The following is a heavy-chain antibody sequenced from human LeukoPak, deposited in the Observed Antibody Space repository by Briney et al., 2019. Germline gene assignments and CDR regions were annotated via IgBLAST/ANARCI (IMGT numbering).Heavy chain of an antibody. V-gene: IGHV1-69*06. Sequence: GASVKVPCKASGGTFSSYAISWVRQAPGQGLEWMGGIIPIFGTANYAQKFQGRVTITADKSTSTAYMELSSLRSEDTAVYYCARDPTDTAMGMIDYWGQGTLVTVSS. D-gene: IGHD5-18*01. J-gene: IGHJ4*02. CDR2: IIPIFGTA. CDR3: ARDPTDTAMGMIDY. CDR1: GGTFSSYA.